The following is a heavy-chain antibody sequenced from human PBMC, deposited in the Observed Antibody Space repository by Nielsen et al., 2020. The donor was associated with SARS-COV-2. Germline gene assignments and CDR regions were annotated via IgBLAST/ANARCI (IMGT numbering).Heavy chain of an antibody. CDR2: ISWNSGSI. J-gene: IGHJ3*02. CDR1: GFTFDDYA. Sequence: GGSLRLSCAASGFTFDDYAMHWVRQAPGKGLEWVSGISWNSGSIGYADSVKGRFTISRDNAKNSLYLQMNSLRAGDTAVYYCAREGGYGAFDIWGQGTMVTVSS. CDR3: AREGGYGAFDI. V-gene: IGHV3-9*01. D-gene: IGHD5-12*01.